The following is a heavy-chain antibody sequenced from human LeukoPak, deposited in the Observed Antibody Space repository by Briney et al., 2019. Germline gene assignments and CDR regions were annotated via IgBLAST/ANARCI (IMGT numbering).Heavy chain of an antibody. J-gene: IGHJ4*02. Sequence: ASVKVSCKASGYTFSGYYIHWVRQAPGRGLEWMGWINANTGGTHYAQNFQGRVTMTRDTAITTAYMELSSLRSDDTAVYYCAREARGYRMTFDYWGQGTLVTVSS. V-gene: IGHV1-2*02. D-gene: IGHD5-18*01. CDR2: INANTGGT. CDR1: GYTFSGYY. CDR3: AREARGYRMTFDY.